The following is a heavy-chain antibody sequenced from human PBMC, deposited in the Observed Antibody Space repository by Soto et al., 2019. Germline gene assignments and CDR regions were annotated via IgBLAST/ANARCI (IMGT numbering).Heavy chain of an antibody. V-gene: IGHV3-23*01. CDR2: MSGSGGTT. CDR1: GFTFSSYA. CDR3: ARGNPGGPEYYFDY. Sequence: PGGSLRLSCAASGFTFSSYARSWGRQAPGKGLEWASGMSGSGGTTYYADSVKGRFTISRDNSKNTLYIQMNSLRAEDTAVYYCARGNPGGPEYYFDYWGQGTLVTVSS. J-gene: IGHJ4*02. D-gene: IGHD3-10*01.